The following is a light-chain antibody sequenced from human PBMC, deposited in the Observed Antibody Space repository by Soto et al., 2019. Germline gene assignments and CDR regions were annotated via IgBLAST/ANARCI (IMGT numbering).Light chain of an antibody. CDR1: ETVATN. Sequence: VMTQSPATLSVSPGERATLSCWASETVATNLAWYQQKPGQAPRLLISGASTRAAGISDRFRGSGSGTEFTLTISSLRSEDFATYYCQQIHSTSSYTFGQGTRVDIK. CDR2: GAS. J-gene: IGKJ2*01. V-gene: IGKV3-15*01. CDR3: QQIHSTSSYT.